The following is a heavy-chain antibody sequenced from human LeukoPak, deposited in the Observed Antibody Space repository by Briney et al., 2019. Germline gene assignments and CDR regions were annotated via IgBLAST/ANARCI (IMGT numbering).Heavy chain of an antibody. CDR3: ARDRVGITGNWFDP. D-gene: IGHD1-26*01. J-gene: IGHJ5*02. Sequence: GASVKVSCKASGHTFINDAISWVRQAPGQGLEWIGWISAYNGNTNYAQNLQDRLNLTRDTSTGTVYMELRGLRSDDTAVYYCARDRVGITGNWFDPWGQGTLVTVSS. CDR1: GHTFINDA. V-gene: IGHV1-18*01. CDR2: ISAYNGNT.